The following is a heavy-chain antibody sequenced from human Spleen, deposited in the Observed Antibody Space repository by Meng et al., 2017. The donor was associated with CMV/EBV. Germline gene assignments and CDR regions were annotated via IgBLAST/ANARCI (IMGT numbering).Heavy chain of an antibody. CDR3: ARVHSSGWYIGY. CDR2: INTDGSST. V-gene: IGHV3-74*03. CDR1: GSTFSSYW. J-gene: IGHJ4*02. Sequence: SCAASGSTFSSYWMHWVRQAPGKGLEWVSRINTDGSSTKYADSVKGRFTISRDNAKNTLYLQMNSLRAEDTAMYYCARVHSSGWYIGYWGQGTLVTVSS. D-gene: IGHD6-19*01.